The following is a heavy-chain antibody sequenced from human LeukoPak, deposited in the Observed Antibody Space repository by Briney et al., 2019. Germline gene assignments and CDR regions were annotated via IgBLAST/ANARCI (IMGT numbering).Heavy chain of an antibody. CDR2: ISSSSDTI. D-gene: IGHD5-12*01. CDR1: GFTFGPYT. J-gene: IGHJ4*02. Sequence: GGSLRLSCAASGFTFGPYTMNWVRQAPGKGLEWVSYISSSSDTIYYADSVKGRFTISRDNAKSSLYLQMNSLRAEDTAVYYCARGTWLRGFDYWGQGTLVTVSS. CDR3: ARGTWLRGFDY. V-gene: IGHV3-48*04.